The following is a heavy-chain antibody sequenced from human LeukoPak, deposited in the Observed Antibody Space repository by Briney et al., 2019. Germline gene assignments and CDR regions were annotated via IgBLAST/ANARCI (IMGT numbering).Heavy chain of an antibody. J-gene: IGHJ4*02. CDR3: AKDFTSGWTADLFDY. D-gene: IGHD6-19*01. V-gene: IGHV3-30*18. CDR1: GFTFSSYG. Sequence: PGRSLRLSCAASGFTFSSYGMHWVRQAPGKGLEWVAVISYDGSNKYYADSVKGRFTISRDNSKNKLYLQMNSLRAEDTAVYYCAKDFTSGWTADLFDYWGQGTLVTVSS. CDR2: ISYDGSNK.